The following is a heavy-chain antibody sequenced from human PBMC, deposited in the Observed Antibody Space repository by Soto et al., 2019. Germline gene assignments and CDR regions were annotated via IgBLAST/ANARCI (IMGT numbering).Heavy chain of an antibody. D-gene: IGHD3-3*01. J-gene: IGHJ3*02. CDR3: ARVLRFLEWFNPLAFDI. CDR2: INHSGST. V-gene: IGHV4-34*01. Sequence: NLSETLSLTCAVYGGSFSGYYWSWIRQPPGKGLEWIGEINHSGSTNYNPSLKSRVTISVDTSKNQFSLKLSSVTAADTAVYYCARVLRFLEWFNPLAFDIWGQGTMVTVSS. CDR1: GGSFSGYY.